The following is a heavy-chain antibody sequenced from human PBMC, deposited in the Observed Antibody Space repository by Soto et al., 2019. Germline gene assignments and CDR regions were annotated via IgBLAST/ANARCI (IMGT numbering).Heavy chain of an antibody. Sequence: GASVKVSCKVSGYTLTELSMHWVRQAPGKGLEWMGGFDPEDGETIYPQKFQGRVTLTEDTSTDTAYMELSSLRSEDTAVYYCARAGDSESGFDYWGQGTLVTVSS. J-gene: IGHJ4*02. V-gene: IGHV1-24*01. CDR2: FDPEDGET. D-gene: IGHD4-17*01. CDR1: GYTLTELS. CDR3: ARAGDSESGFDY.